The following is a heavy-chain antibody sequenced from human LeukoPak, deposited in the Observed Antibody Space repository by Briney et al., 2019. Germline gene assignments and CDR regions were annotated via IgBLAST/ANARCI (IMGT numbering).Heavy chain of an antibody. CDR3: ARLTMVRGAEPRDFDY. Sequence: SETLSLTCTVSGGSISSSSYYWGWIRQPPGKGLEWIGSIYYSGSTHYNPSLKSRVTISVDTSKNQFSLKLSSVTAADTAVYYCARLTMVRGAEPRDFDYWGQGTLVTVSS. D-gene: IGHD3-10*01. CDR2: IYYSGST. J-gene: IGHJ4*02. CDR1: GGSISSSSYY. V-gene: IGHV4-39*01.